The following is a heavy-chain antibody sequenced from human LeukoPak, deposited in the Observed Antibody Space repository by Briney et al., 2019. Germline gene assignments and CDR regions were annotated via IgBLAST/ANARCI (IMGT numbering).Heavy chain of an antibody. J-gene: IGHJ4*02. CDR2: IYYSGST. CDR3: ARSSIAARRGFDY. Sequence: KASETLSLTCTVSGGSISSSSYYWGWIRQPPGKGLEWIGSIYYSGSTYYNPSLKRRVTISVDTSKNQFSPKLSSVTAADTAVYYCARSSIAARRGFDYWGQGTLVTVSS. CDR1: GGSISSSSYY. V-gene: IGHV4-39*01. D-gene: IGHD6-6*01.